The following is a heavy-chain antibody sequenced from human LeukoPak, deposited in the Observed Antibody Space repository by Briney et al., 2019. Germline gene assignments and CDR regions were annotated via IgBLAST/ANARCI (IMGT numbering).Heavy chain of an antibody. V-gene: IGHV4-39*01. J-gene: IGHJ5*02. D-gene: IGHD1-1*01. CDR3: ARQRQLERRGNWFDP. CDR2: IYYSGST. CDR1: GGSISSSSYY. Sequence: PSETLSLTCTVSGGSISSSSYYWGWIRQPPGKGLEWIGSIYYSGSTYYNPSPKSRVTISVDTSKNQFSLKLSSVTAADTAVYYCARQRQLERRGNWFDPWGQGTLVTVSS.